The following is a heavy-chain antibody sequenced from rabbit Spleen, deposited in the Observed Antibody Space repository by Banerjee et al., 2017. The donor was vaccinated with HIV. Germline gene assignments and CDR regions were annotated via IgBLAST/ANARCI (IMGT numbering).Heavy chain of an antibody. V-gene: IGHV1S45*01. J-gene: IGHJ6*01. CDR3: ARDTSSSFSSYGMDL. Sequence: QEQLEESGGDLVKPGGSLTLTCTASGVSFGGDSYMCWVRQAPGKGLEWIACIDTGSSGFTYFASWAKGRFTISKPSSTTVTLQMTSLTAADTATYFCARDTSSSFSSYGMDLWGQGTLVTVS. CDR2: IDTGSSGFT. CDR1: GVSFGGDSY. D-gene: IGHD1-1*01.